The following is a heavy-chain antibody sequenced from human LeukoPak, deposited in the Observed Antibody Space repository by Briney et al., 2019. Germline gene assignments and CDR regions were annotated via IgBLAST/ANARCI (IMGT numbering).Heavy chain of an antibody. Sequence: PSETLSLTCTVSGGSINSGYYWVWIRQPPGKGLEWIGSIYRSGSTNYNPSLKSRVTISVDTSKNQFSLKVSSVTAADTAVYYCARGDCSGSICYSPMDVWGTGTTVTVSS. V-gene: IGHV4-38-2*02. CDR3: ARGDCSGSICYSPMDV. D-gene: IGHD2-21*01. CDR1: GGSINSGYY. J-gene: IGHJ6*03. CDR2: IYRSGST.